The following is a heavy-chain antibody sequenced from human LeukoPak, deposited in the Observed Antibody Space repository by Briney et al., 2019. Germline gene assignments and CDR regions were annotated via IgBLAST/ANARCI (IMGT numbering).Heavy chain of an antibody. CDR2: IYPSDSDT. D-gene: IGHD5-18*01. Sequence: GESLKISCKGSGYSFSNSWIGWVRQMPGKGLQYMGIIYPSDSDTKYSPSFQGQVTISADTSISTAYLEWSSLGASDTAIYYRATVNTAMTPGYFDHWGRGTLVTVSS. J-gene: IGHJ4*02. CDR3: ATVNTAMTPGYFDH. CDR1: GYSFSNSW. V-gene: IGHV5-51*01.